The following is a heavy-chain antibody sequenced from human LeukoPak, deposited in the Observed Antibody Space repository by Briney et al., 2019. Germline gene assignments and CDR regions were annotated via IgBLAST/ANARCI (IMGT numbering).Heavy chain of an antibody. CDR3: AKAPVTTCRGAFCYPFDY. CDR2: SGSGGNT. D-gene: IGHD2-15*01. V-gene: IGHV3-23*01. J-gene: IGHJ4*02. CDR1: GFTFSNSA. Sequence: GGSLRLSCAASGFTFSNSAMSWVRQAPGKGLEWVSASGSGGNTYHADSVKGRFTISRDSSKNTLFLQMNRLRPEDAAVYYCAKAPVTTCRGAFCYPFDYWGLGTLVTVSS.